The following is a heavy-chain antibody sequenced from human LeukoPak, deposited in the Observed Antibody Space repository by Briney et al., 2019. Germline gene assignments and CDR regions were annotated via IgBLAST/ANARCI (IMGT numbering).Heavy chain of an antibody. CDR1: WFTLCSYA. D-gene: IGHD2-15*01. J-gene: IGHJ4*02. V-gene: IGHV3-23*01. Sequence: GSLRLLCSGSWFTLCSYALNLVRQGPGKGLEWGLAGWGCVRGTYYEDSVKGGFTIPRENPKNTVYLQMNSVRAEDTPVFYWAKGSLGFCRGGSCYFASGGKEPRAPVS. CDR2: GWGCVRGT. CDR3: AKGSLGFCRGGSCYFAS.